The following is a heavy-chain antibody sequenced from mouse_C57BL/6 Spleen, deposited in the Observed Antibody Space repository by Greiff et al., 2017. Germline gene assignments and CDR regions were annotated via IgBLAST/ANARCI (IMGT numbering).Heavy chain of an antibody. V-gene: IGHV2-6-1*01. CDR1: GFSLTSYG. CDR3: ARHFDGDPYYFDY. CDR2: IWSDGST. Sequence: QVQLKESGPGLVAPSQSLSITCTVSGFSLTSYGVHWVRQPPGKGLECLVVIWSDGSTNDNSALKSRLSISKDNSKSQVFLKMNILQTDDTAMYYCARHFDGDPYYFDYWGQGTTLTVAS. J-gene: IGHJ2*01. D-gene: IGHD2-13*01.